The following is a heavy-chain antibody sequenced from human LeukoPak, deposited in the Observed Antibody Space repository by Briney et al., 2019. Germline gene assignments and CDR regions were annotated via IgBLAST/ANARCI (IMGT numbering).Heavy chain of an antibody. D-gene: IGHD2-21*01. CDR1: GGSISSSSYY. Sequence: TSETLSLTCTVSGGSISSSSYYWGWIRRPPGKGLEWIGSIYYSGSTYYNPSLKSRVTVSVDTSKNQFSLNLSSVTAADTAVYYCVRGSTLRHYEYWGQGTLVTVSS. V-gene: IGHV4-39*01. CDR3: VRGSTLRHYEY. CDR2: IYYSGST. J-gene: IGHJ4*02.